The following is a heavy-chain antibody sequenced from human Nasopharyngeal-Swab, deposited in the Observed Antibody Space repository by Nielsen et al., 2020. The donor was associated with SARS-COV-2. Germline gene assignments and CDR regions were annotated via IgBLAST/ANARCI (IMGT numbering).Heavy chain of an antibody. J-gene: IGHJ6*02. CDR1: GFTFSSYT. Sequence: GGSLRLSCAASGFTFSSYTMNWVRQAPGKGLEWVACISWNSGAIVYADSVKGRFTISRDNAKNSLYLQMNSLRTEDTALYYCVKDKKVYSSHYYAIDVWGQGTTVTVSS. V-gene: IGHV3-9*01. CDR3: VKDKKVYSSHYYAIDV. D-gene: IGHD3-22*01. CDR2: ISWNSGAI.